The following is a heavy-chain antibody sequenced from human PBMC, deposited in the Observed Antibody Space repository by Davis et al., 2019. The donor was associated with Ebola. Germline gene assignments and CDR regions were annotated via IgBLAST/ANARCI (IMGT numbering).Heavy chain of an antibody. V-gene: IGHV1-18*01. Sequence: ASMKVSCKASGYTFTSYGISWVRQAPGQGLEWMGWISAYNGNTNYAQKLQGRVTMTTDTSTSTAYMELRSLRSDDTAVYYCARSITMVRGVSWFDPWGQGTLVTVSS. CDR2: ISAYNGNT. CDR1: GYTFTSYG. CDR3: ARSITMVRGVSWFDP. D-gene: IGHD3-10*01. J-gene: IGHJ5*02.